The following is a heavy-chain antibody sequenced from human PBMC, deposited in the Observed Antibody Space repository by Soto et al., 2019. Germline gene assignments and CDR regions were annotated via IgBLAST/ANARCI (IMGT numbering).Heavy chain of an antibody. CDR1: GFTFTTYS. Sequence: EVQLVESGGGLLQPGGSLRLSCAASGFTFTTYSMHWVRQAPGKGLVWVSRINGDGSNTAYADSVKGRFTISRDNAKNRLYLKLNRLRAEDTAVYYWGRYGSQPIDLDYWGQGTLVTVSS. D-gene: IGHD3-10*01. CDR3: GRYGSQPIDLDY. CDR2: INGDGSNT. J-gene: IGHJ4*02. V-gene: IGHV3-74*01.